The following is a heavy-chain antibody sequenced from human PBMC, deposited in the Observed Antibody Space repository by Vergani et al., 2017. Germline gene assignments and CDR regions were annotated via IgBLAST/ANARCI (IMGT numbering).Heavy chain of an antibody. CDR3: ARGGYCSSTSCPIGWFDP. Sequence: QVQLVQSGAEVKKPGSSVKVSCKASGYTFTGYYMHWVRQAPGQGLEWMGGIIPIFGTANYAQKFQGRVTITADKSTSTAYMELSSLRSEDTAVYYCARGGYCSSTSCPIGWFDPWGQGTLVTVSS. V-gene: IGHV1-69*14. D-gene: IGHD2-2*01. CDR2: IIPIFGTA. J-gene: IGHJ5*02. CDR1: GYTFTGYY.